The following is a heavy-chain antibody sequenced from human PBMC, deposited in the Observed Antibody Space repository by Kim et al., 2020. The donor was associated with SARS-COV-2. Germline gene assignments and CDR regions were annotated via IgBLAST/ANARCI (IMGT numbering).Heavy chain of an antibody. J-gene: IGHJ4*02. CDR1: GGTFSSYA. D-gene: IGHD5-18*01. CDR3: ARGGTAMVKRFDY. CDR2: IIPIFGTA. Sequence: SVKVSCKASGGTFSSYAISWVRQAPGQGLEWMGGIIPIFGTANYAQKFQGRVTITADESTSTAYMELSSLRSEDTAVYYCARGGTAMVKRFDYWGQGTLVTVSS. V-gene: IGHV1-69*13.